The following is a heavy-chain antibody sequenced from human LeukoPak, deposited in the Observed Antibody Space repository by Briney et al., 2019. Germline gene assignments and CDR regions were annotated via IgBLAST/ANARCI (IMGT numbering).Heavy chain of an antibody. D-gene: IGHD6-19*01. V-gene: IGHV3-53*01. CDR1: GFTVSSNY. CDR3: AREGTSSGWYPFDY. CDR2: IYSGGST. J-gene: IGHJ4*02. Sequence: GGSLRLSCAASGFTVSSNYMSWVRQAPGKGLEWVSVIYSGGSTYYADSVEGRFTISRDNSKNTLFLQMNSLRAEDTAVYYCAREGTSSGWYPFDYWGQGTLVTVSS.